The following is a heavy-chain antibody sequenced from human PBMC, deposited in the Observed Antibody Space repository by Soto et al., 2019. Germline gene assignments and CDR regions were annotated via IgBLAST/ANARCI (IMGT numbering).Heavy chain of an antibody. D-gene: IGHD3-3*01. CDR1: GFTFSSYA. V-gene: IGHV3-30-3*01. Sequence: GGSLRLSCAASGFTFSSYAMHWVRQAPGKGLEWVAVISYDGSNKYYADSVKGRFTISRDNSKNTLYLQMNSLRAEDTAVYYCARESRVLRFLESPAWFDPWGQGTLVTVSS. CDR2: ISYDGSNK. J-gene: IGHJ5*02. CDR3: ARESRVLRFLESPAWFDP.